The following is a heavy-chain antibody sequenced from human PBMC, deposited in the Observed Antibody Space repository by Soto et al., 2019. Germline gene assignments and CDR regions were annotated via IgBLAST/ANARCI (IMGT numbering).Heavy chain of an antibody. D-gene: IGHD2-21*01. CDR2: IWYDGTNK. J-gene: IGHJ4*02. V-gene: IGHV3-33*01. CDR1: GYSFTTYG. Sequence: QVQLVESGGGVVQPGRSLRLSCAASGYSFTTYGMHWVRQAPGEGLEWVAVIWYDGTNKYYADSVKGRFTISRDTSKNTLYRQMNSLRAEDTVMYYCARDRGGGAVVPDYWGQGTLVTVSS. CDR3: ARDRGGGAVVPDY.